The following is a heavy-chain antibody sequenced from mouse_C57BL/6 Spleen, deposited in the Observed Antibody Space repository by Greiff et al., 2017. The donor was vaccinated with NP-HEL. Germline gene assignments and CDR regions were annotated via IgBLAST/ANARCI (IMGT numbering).Heavy chain of an antibody. V-gene: IGHV5-9*01. J-gene: IGHJ3*01. CDR2: ISGGGGNT. Sequence: EVQLVESGGGLVKPGGSLKLSCAASGFTFSSYTMSWVRQTPEKRLEWVATISGGGGNTYYPDSVKGRFTISRDNAKNTLYLQMSSLRSEDTALYYCARVGYYGSSPAWFAYWGQGTLVTVSA. CDR1: GFTFSSYT. D-gene: IGHD1-1*01. CDR3: ARVGYYGSSPAWFAY.